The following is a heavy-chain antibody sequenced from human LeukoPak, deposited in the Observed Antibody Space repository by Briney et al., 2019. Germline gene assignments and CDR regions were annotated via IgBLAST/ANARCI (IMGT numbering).Heavy chain of an antibody. D-gene: IGHD6-13*01. CDR2: INPNSGDT. CDR3: ASTGQQLIDGDWFDP. CDR1: GYIFTGYY. Sequence: GASVKVSCKASGYIFTGYYMHWVRQAPGQGLEWMGWINPNSGDTNYAQMFQGRVTMTSDTSISTAYMELSRLRSDDTAVYYCASTGQQLIDGDWFDPWGQGTLVTVSS. J-gene: IGHJ5*02. V-gene: IGHV1-2*02.